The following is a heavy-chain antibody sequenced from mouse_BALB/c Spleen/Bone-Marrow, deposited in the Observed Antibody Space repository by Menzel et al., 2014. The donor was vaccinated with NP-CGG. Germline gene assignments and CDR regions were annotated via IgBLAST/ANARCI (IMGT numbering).Heavy chain of an antibody. CDR1: GYTFSSDY. CDR2: INPSNGGT. J-gene: IGHJ4*01. CDR3: TRSRRAMDY. Sequence: QVQLKDSGAELVKPEASVKLSCKASGYTFSSDYMYWVKQRPGQGLEWIGEINPSNGGTNFNEKFKSKATLTVDKSSSTAYMQLSSLTSEDSAVYYCTRSRRAMDYWGQGTSVTVSS. V-gene: IGHV1S81*02. D-gene: IGHD2-12*01.